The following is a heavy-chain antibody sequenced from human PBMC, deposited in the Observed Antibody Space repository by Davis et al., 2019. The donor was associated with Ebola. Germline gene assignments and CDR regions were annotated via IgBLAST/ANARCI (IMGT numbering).Heavy chain of an antibody. D-gene: IGHD6-13*01. CDR1: GGSTISYY. V-gene: IGHV4-59*08. Sequence: SETLSLTCTVPGGSTISYYWTWIRQPPGKGLEWIGNVYDSGSTNSNPSLKSRVTISVDTPKNQFSLKVKYVTAADTAVYYCASAPLTATPGALWFDPWGPGTRVTVSS. CDR3: ASAPLTATPGALWFDP. J-gene: IGHJ5*02. CDR2: VYDSGST.